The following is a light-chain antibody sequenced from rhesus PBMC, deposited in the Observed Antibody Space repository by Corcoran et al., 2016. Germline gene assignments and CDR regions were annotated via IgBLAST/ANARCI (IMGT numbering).Light chain of an antibody. V-gene: IGKV1-25*01. CDR1: QGITND. CDR3: QHYYSTPFT. CDR2: EAS. J-gene: IGKJ3*01. Sequence: DIQMTQSPSSLSASVGDRVTITCRASQGITNDLAWYQQKPGETPKLLIYEASSLQSGIPSRFSGSGSGTDFTLTIGSLQSEDFATYYCQHYYSTPFTFGPGTKLDIK.